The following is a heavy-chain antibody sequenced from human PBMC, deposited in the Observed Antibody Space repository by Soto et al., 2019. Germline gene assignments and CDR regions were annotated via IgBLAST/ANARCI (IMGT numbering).Heavy chain of an antibody. CDR3: ARAAGLYCSSTSCYTMRAAGGYYYYYYGMDV. CDR1: GGSFSGYY. D-gene: IGHD2-2*02. CDR2: INHSGST. V-gene: IGHV4-34*01. Sequence: PSETLSLTCAVYGGSFSGYYWSWIRQPPGKWLGWIGEINHSGSTNYNPSLKSRVSISVDTSKNQFSRKLSSVTAADTAVYYCARAAGLYCSSTSCYTMRAAGGYYYYYYGMDVWGQGTTVTVSS. J-gene: IGHJ6*02.